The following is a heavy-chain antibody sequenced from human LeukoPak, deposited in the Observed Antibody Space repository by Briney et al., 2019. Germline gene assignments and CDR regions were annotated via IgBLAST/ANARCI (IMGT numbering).Heavy chain of an antibody. J-gene: IGHJ4*02. D-gene: IGHD4-17*01. V-gene: IGHV3-30*04. CDR3: ATDYAEDY. CDR2: MTYDGTET. CDR1: GFTFSICT. Sequence: GGSLRLSCAASGFTFSICTMHWVRQAPGKGLEWVAVMTYDGTETHYADSVKGRFTISRDNSKNTLFLQMNSLRPEDTAVYYCATDYAEDYWGQGTLVTVSS.